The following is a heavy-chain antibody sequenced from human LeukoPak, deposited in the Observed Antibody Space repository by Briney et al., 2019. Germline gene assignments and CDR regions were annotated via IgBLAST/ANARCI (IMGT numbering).Heavy chain of an antibody. CDR1: GGTFSSYT. J-gene: IGHJ6*03. CDR3: ARGSLITYYYYMDV. CDR2: IISILGIA. D-gene: IGHD5-24*01. V-gene: IGHV1-69*02. Sequence: VASVKVSCKASGGTFSSYTISWVRQAPGQGLGWMERIISILGIANYAQKFQGRVTITAAKSTSTAYMELSSLRSEDTAVYYCARGSLITYYYYMDVWGKGTTVTVSS.